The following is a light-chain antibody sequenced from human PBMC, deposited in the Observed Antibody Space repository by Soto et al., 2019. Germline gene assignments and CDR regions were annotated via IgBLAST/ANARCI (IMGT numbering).Light chain of an antibody. CDR3: QHYNDWPT. J-gene: IGKJ1*01. CDR2: AAS. V-gene: IGKV3D-15*01. CDR1: QGIGLK. Sequence: EIVMTQSPATLSVSPGERVTLSCRASQGIGLKLAWYQHKPGQAPRLLFYAASTRPTGLPDRFSGSGAGTLFTLSISSVQSEDFAIYYGQHYNDWPTFGQGTKVEIK.